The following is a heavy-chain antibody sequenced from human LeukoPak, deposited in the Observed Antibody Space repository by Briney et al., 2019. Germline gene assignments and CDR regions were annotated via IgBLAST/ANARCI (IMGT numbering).Heavy chain of an antibody. V-gene: IGHV4-61*02. J-gene: IGHJ4*02. CDR1: GGSISSGSYY. CDR2: IYTSGST. D-gene: IGHD6-13*01. Sequence: PSQTLSLTCTVSGGSISSGSYYWSWIRQPAGKELDWIGRIYTSGSTNYNPSLKSRVTISVDTSKNQFSLKLTSVTAADTAVYYCVRVVALGAAGYYFDYWGQGSLVTVSS. CDR3: VRVVALGAAGYYFDY.